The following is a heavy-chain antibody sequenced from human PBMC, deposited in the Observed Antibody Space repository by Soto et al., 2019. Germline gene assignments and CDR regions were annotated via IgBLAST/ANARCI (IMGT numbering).Heavy chain of an antibody. Sequence: SETLSLTCTVSGGSISSYYWSWIRQPPGKGLEWIGYIYYSGSTNYNPSLKSRVTISVDTSKNQFSLKLSSVTAADTAVYYCARAYYYDSSGYRAGWFDPWGQGTLVTVSS. CDR1: GGSISSYY. CDR2: IYYSGST. J-gene: IGHJ5*02. D-gene: IGHD3-22*01. V-gene: IGHV4-59*01. CDR3: ARAYYYDSSGYRAGWFDP.